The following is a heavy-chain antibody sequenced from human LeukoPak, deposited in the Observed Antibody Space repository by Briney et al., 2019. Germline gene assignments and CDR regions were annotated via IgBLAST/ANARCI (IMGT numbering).Heavy chain of an antibody. D-gene: IGHD2-15*01. J-gene: IGHJ4*02. V-gene: IGHV4-59*08. CDR3: ARRGYCSGNSCYLFDY. CDR2: IYYDGST. CDR1: GGSISNYY. Sequence: SETLSLTCTVSGGSISNYYWSWIRQPPGKGLEYIGHIYYDGSTNYSPSLKSRLTISVDTSENQFSLKLTSVTAADTAVYYCARRGYCSGNSCYLFDYWGQGTLVTVSS.